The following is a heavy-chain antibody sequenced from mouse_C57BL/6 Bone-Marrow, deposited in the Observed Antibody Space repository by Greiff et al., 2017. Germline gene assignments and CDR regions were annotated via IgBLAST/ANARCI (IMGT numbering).Heavy chain of an antibody. D-gene: IGHD1-1*01. V-gene: IGHV14-3*01. Sequence: EVQLQESGAELVRPGASVKLSCTASGFNIKDDYIHWVKQRPEQGLEWIGRIDPANGNTKYAPKFQGKATITADTSSNTAYLQLSSLTSEDTAIYYCARDYGSSYDYWGQGTTLTVSS. CDR2: IDPANGNT. CDR3: ARDYGSSYDY. J-gene: IGHJ2*01. CDR1: GFNIKDDY.